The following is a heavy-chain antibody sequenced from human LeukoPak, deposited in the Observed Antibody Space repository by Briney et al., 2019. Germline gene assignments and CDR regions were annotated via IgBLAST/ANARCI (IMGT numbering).Heavy chain of an antibody. Sequence: PGGSLRLSCAASGFTFSSYAMSWVRQAPGKGLEWVSAISGSGGSTYYADSVKGRFTISRDNSKNTLYLQMNSLRAEDTAVYYCAKDGSDDFWSGYFFVGNWFDPWGQGTLVTVSS. CDR1: GFTFSSYA. D-gene: IGHD3-3*01. J-gene: IGHJ5*02. CDR3: AKDGSDDFWSGYFFVGNWFDP. CDR2: ISGSGGST. V-gene: IGHV3-23*01.